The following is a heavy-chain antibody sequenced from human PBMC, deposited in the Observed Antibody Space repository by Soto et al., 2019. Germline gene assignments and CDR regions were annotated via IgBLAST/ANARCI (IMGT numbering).Heavy chain of an antibody. V-gene: IGHV4-39*01. CDR2: IYYSGST. J-gene: IGHJ5*02. CDR1: GGSITSSSYY. Sequence: PSETLSLTCTVSGGSITSSSYYWGWIRQPPGKGLDWIGSIYYSGSTYYNPSPKSRVTISVDTSKNQFSLKLSSVTAADTAVYYCATQEVGGTYVYTFDPWGQGTLVTVSS. D-gene: IGHD1-26*01. CDR3: ATQEVGGTYVYTFDP.